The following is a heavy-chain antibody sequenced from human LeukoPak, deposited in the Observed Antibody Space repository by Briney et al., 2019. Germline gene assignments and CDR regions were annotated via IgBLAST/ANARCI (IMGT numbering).Heavy chain of an antibody. D-gene: IGHD2-21*02. CDR1: GFTFSSYG. J-gene: IGHJ4*02. CDR3: ARDTDYCGGDCYSDY. Sequence: PGGSLRLSCAASGFTFSSYGMSWVRQAPGKGLEWVANIKQDGSEKYYVDSVKGRFTISRDNAKNSLYLQMNSLRAEDTAVYYCARDTDYCGGDCYSDYWGQGTLVTVSS. V-gene: IGHV3-7*01. CDR2: IKQDGSEK.